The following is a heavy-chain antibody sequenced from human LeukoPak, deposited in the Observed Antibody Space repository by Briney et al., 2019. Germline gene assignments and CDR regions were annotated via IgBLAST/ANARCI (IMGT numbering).Heavy chain of an antibody. J-gene: IGHJ6*03. CDR2: IIPIFGTA. CDR3: ATDLYRSGWYGPEHYYDLYMDV. Sequence: SVKVSCKASGCTFSSYAIRWVRQAPGQGLGWMGGIIPIFGTANYAQKFQGTVTTTADESADTPYMELSSLRSEDTAVYYCATDLYRSGWYGPEHYYDLYMDVWGKGTTVTVSS. CDR1: GCTFSSYA. V-gene: IGHV1-69*01. D-gene: IGHD6-19*01.